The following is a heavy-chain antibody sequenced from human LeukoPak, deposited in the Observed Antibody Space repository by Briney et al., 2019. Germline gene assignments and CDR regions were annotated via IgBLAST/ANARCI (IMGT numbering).Heavy chain of an antibody. CDR1: GYTFTSYG. Sequence: GASVKVSCKASGYTFTSYGFSWVRQAPGQGLEWMGWISTYYGNTNYAQKLQDRVTMTTDTSTSTAYMELTSLRSDDTAVYYCARGHDDFWSGYSTYGMDVWGQGTTVTVSS. CDR2: ISTYYGNT. CDR3: ARGHDDFWSGYSTYGMDV. V-gene: IGHV1-18*01. J-gene: IGHJ6*02. D-gene: IGHD3-3*01.